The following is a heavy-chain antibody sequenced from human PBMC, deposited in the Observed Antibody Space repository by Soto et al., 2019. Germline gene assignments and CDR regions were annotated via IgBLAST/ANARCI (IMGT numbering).Heavy chain of an antibody. V-gene: IGHV2-5*02. CDR2: IYWDDDK. CDR3: AHRSQVAARWWFDP. Sequence: QITLKESGPTLVKPTQTLTLTCTFSGFSLSTGAVAVGWIRQPPGKALEWLALIYWDDDKRYSPSLKSRLTSTKATSKNQVVLTMTNMDPVDTATYYWAHRSQVAARWWFDPWGQGTLVTVSS. D-gene: IGHD6-6*01. CDR1: GFSLSTGAVA. J-gene: IGHJ5*02.